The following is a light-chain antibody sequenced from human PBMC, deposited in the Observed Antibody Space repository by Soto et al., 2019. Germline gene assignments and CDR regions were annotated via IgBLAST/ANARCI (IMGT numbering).Light chain of an antibody. CDR3: KQYGSSPWA. V-gene: IGKV3-20*01. Sequence: IVFAPSPGTPAFSPGERATPSCRASQSVSSSYLAWYQQKPGQAHRLLIYGAYSRATGIQDRFSGSGSGTDFTLTIRRLEPEDFAVYYCKQYGSSPWAVGQGTKVDI. CDR2: GAY. CDR1: QSVSSSY. J-gene: IGKJ1*01.